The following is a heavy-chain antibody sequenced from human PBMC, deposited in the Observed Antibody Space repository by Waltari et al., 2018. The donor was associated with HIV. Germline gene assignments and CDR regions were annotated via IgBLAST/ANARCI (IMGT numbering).Heavy chain of an antibody. J-gene: IGHJ6*02. CDR3: ARQLYYDFWSGLKWGDGMDV. V-gene: IGHV4-39*01. CDR2: IYYSGTT. Sequence: LQLQASGPGLVQPSETLSLTCTVSGDSISSSVYYWGWIRQPPGKGLEWIGSIYYSGTTYYDPSLKSRVTMSVDTSKNQFSLKMSSVTAGDTAVYYCARQLYYDFWSGLKWGDGMDVWGQGTTVTVAS. D-gene: IGHD3-3*01. CDR1: GDSISSSVYY.